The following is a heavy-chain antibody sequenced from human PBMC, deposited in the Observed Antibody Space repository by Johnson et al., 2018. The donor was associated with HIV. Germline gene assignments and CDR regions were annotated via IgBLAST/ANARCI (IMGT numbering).Heavy chain of an antibody. D-gene: IGHD6-13*01. Sequence: VQLVEPGGGVVQPGRSLRLSCAASGFTFSSYGMHWVRQAPGKGLEWVSGITWNGRSTRYVDSVKGRFTISRDNAKNSLYLQMNSLRAEDTALYYCAKGGAASDAFDIWGQGTMVTVSS. CDR1: GFTFSSYG. CDR2: ITWNGRST. V-gene: IGHV3-20*04. J-gene: IGHJ3*02. CDR3: AKGGAASDAFDI.